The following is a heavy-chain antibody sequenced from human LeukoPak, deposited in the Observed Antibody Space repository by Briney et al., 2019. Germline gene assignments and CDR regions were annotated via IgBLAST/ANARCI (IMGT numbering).Heavy chain of an antibody. CDR3: AKRITGTTNGYYYYYMDV. J-gene: IGHJ6*03. CDR1: EVTFSGYS. Sequence: GGSLRLSCAASEVTFSGYSMNWVRQAPGKGLEWVSAITATSLHIYYADSVKGRFTISRDNAKNSLYLQMNSLRAEDTAVYYCAKRITGTTNGYYYYYMDVWGKGTTVTVSS. CDR2: ITATSLHI. V-gene: IGHV3-21*04. D-gene: IGHD1-7*01.